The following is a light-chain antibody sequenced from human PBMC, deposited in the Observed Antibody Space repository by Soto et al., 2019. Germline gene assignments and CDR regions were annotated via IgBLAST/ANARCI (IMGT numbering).Light chain of an antibody. V-gene: IGLV2-14*01. CDR2: EVN. CDR3: CSYMGAVTLEV. Sequence: QSALTQPASVSGSLGQAITISCTGTGTDFGAQNYVSWYQQYPGRAPKLILYEVNKRPSGVSKRFSGSKSGDTASLTISGLQAEDMSDYYCCSYMGAVTLEVFGPGSKLTVL. CDR1: GTDFGAQNY. J-gene: IGLJ1*01.